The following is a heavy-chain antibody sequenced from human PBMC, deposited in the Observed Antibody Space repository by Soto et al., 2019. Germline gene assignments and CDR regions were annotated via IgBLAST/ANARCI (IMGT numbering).Heavy chain of an antibody. D-gene: IGHD4-17*01. CDR1: GFSLSTSGVG. Sequence: QITLKESGPTLVKPTQTLALTCTFSGFSLSTSGVGVGWIRQPPGKALEWLAVIYWDDSKNYSPSLESRLTITKDTSKNPVVLTMTNMDPVDTATYYCAHKGYGDSPLDYWGQGTLVTVSS. CDR2: IYWDDSK. V-gene: IGHV2-5*02. J-gene: IGHJ4*02. CDR3: AHKGYGDSPLDY.